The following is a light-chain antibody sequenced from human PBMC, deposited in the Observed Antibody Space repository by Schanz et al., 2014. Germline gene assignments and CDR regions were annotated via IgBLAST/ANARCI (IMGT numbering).Light chain of an antibody. CDR1: SSDVGGYKY. Sequence: QSALTQPPSASGSPGQSVTISCTGTSSDVGGYKYVSWYQQHPGKAPKLMIYEVNKRPSGVPDRFSGSKSGNTASLTVSGLQAEDEADYYCSSYTSSNTVVFGGGTKLTVL. CDR3: SSYTSSNTVV. V-gene: IGLV2-8*01. J-gene: IGLJ2*01. CDR2: EVN.